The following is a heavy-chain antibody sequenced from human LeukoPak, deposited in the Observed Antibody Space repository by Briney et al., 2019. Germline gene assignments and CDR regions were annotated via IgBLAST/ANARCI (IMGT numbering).Heavy chain of an antibody. J-gene: IGHJ3*02. V-gene: IGHV3-53*01. CDR1: GFTVSSNY. CDR3: ARDPYRFAFDI. CDR2: IYSGGST. Sequence: GGSLRLSCAASGFTVSSNYMSWVRQAPGKGLEWVSVIYSGGSTYYADSVKGRFTISRDNSKNTLYLQMNSLRAEDTAVYYCARDPYRFAFDIWGQGTVVLVSS. D-gene: IGHD1-26*01.